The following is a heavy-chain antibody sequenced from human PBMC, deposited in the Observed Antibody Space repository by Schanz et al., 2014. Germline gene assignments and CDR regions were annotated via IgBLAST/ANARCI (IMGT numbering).Heavy chain of an antibody. CDR1: GFTFSPYW. CDR2: INGDGSNT. V-gene: IGHV3-74*01. J-gene: IGHJ3*02. CDR3: ARDVGGCSSSTSCYAFEI. D-gene: IGHD2-2*01. Sequence: EVQLVESGGGLVQPGGSLRLSCGSSGFTFSPYWMHWVRQAPGKGLVWVSRINGDGSNTNYADSVKGRFTISRDNAKNTLYLQMNSLSAEDTAVYYCARDVGGCSSSTSCYAFEIWGQGTMVTVSS.